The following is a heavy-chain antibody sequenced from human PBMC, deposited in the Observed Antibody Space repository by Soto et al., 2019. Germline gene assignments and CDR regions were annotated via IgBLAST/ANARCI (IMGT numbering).Heavy chain of an antibody. V-gene: IGHV4-4*02. CDR1: NASISSSNW. J-gene: IGHJ3*02. CDR2: IYHTGRT. Sequence: QVQLQESGPRLVKPSGTLSLTCVITNASISSSNWWSWVRQTPGKGLEWIGEIYHTGRTNYNPSLKSRVTMSIDKSNNRFSLRLTSLTAADTAVYYCVRDEAHYDILTGSSLGRAFDIWGQVTMVTVSS. D-gene: IGHD3-9*01. CDR3: VRDEAHYDILTGSSLGRAFDI.